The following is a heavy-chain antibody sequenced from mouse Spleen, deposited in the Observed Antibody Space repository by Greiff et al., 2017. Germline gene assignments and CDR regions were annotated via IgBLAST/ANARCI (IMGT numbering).Heavy chain of an antibody. D-gene: IGHD1-1*01. V-gene: IGHV1-80*01. CDR3: ARWGTVVPFDY. CDR1: GYAFSSYW. Sequence: VHLVESGAELVKPGASVKISCKASGYAFSSYWMNWVKQRPGKGLEWIGQIYPGDGDTNYNGKFKGKATLTADKSSSTAYMQLSSLTSEDSAVYFCARWGTVVPFDYWGQGTTLTVSS. CDR2: IYPGDGDT. J-gene: IGHJ2*01.